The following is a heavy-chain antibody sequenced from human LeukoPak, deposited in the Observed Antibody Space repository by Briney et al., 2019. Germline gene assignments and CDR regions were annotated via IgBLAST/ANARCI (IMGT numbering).Heavy chain of an antibody. CDR1: GGSISSGDYY. CDR2: IYYSGST. J-gene: IGHJ4*02. D-gene: IGHD3-3*01. Sequence: SETLSLACTVSGGSISSGDYYWSWIRQPPGKGLEWIGYIYYSGSTYYNPSLKSRVIISVDTSKNQFSLKLSSVTAADTAVYYCQSRFLEWLLDYWGQGTLVTVSS. V-gene: IGHV4-30-4*01. CDR3: QSRFLEWLLDY.